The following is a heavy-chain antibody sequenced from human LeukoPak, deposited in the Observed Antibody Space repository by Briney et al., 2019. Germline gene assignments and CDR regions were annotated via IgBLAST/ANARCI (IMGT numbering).Heavy chain of an antibody. CDR3: ARWVYGVGNDY. D-gene: IGHD2-8*01. Sequence: GSLRLSCAASGFTFSNYWMTWVSQAPGKGLEWVANIKEDGSDKYQVDTVKGRFTISRDNTKNSLFLHMNSLRVEDTAVYYCARWVYGVGNDYWGQGTLVTVSS. CDR2: IKEDGSDK. V-gene: IGHV3-7*01. J-gene: IGHJ4*02. CDR1: GFTFSNYW.